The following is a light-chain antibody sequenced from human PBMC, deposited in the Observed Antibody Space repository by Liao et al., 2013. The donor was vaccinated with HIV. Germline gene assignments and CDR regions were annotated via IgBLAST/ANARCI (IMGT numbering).Light chain of an antibody. CDR1: NIGSKS. Sequence: SYELTQPPSVSVAPGKTARITCGGNNIGSKSVHWYQQKPGQAPVLVIYSDSDRPSGIPERFSGSNSGNTATLTISRVEAGDEADYYCQVWDSSSDHRVFGTGTKVTVL. J-gene: IGLJ1*01. CDR3: QVWDSSSDHRV. CDR2: SDS. V-gene: IGLV3-21*01.